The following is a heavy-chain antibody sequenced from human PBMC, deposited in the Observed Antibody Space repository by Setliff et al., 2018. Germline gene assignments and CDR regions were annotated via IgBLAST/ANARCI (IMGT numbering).Heavy chain of an antibody. J-gene: IGHJ6*03. D-gene: IGHD3-22*01. CDR2: TIPIFGTT. CDR3: VREGVDSRSSTDYRYYMDV. Sequence: SVKVSCKASGGTFSSYGISWVRQAPGQGLEWMGGTIPIFGTTNYAQKFQGRVTIITDESTSTTYMQLSSLRSEDTAVYYCVREGVDSRSSTDYRYYMDVWGKGTTVTVSS. CDR1: GGTFSSYG. V-gene: IGHV1-69*05.